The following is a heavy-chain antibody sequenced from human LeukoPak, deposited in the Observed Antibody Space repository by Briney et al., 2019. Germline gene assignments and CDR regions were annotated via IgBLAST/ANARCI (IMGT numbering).Heavy chain of an antibody. CDR3: ARDHYYDSSGYYADYYYYYGMDV. V-gene: IGHV4-61*01. D-gene: IGHD3-22*01. CDR2: IYYSGST. Sequence: SETLSLTCTVSVDSVSSGSYYWSWIRQPPGKGLEWIGYIYYSGSTNSNPSLKSRVTISVDTSKNQFSLKLSSVTDADTAVYYCARDHYYDSSGYYADYYYYYGMDVWGQGTAVTVSS. J-gene: IGHJ6*02. CDR1: VDSVSSGSYY.